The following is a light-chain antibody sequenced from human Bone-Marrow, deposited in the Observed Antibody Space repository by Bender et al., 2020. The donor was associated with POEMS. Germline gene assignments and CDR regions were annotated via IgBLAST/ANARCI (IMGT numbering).Light chain of an antibody. CDR1: TSELVNFNY. CDR2: EVN. Sequence: QSALTQPRSVSGSPGQSVTISCSGTTSELVNFNYVSWYQHHPGKAPKLIIYEVNKRPSGVPDRFSGSKSGNTAYLTVSGLQAEDEGDYYCSSYAGSNSFVFGSGTKVTVL. V-gene: IGLV2-11*01. J-gene: IGLJ1*01. CDR3: SSYAGSNSFV.